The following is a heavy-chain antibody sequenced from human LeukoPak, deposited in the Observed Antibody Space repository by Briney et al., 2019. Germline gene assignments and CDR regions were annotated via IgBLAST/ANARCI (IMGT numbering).Heavy chain of an antibody. CDR1: GGSISSGDYY. J-gene: IGHJ4*02. Sequence: SETLSLTCTVSGGSISSGDYYWSWIRQPPGKGLEWIGEINHSGSANYNPSLKSRVTISVDTSKNQFSLKLSSVTAADTAVYYCARGRRAARDYWGQGTLVTVSS. CDR2: INHSGSA. CDR3: ARGRRAARDY. D-gene: IGHD6-6*01. V-gene: IGHV4-39*07.